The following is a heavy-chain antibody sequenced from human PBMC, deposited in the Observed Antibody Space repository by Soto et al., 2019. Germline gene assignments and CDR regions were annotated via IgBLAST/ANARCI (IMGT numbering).Heavy chain of an antibody. V-gene: IGHV4-31*03. CDR1: GDSLSSGGYY. J-gene: IGHJ4*02. D-gene: IGHD3-10*01. CDR3: ARDLLPVDY. Sequence: SETLSLTCSVSGDSLSSGGYYWSWIRQHPGKGLEWIGYIYYSGSAYYNPSLKSRVTISVDTSKNQFSLKLSSVTAADTAVYYCARDLLPVDYWGQGTLVTVSS. CDR2: IYYSGSA.